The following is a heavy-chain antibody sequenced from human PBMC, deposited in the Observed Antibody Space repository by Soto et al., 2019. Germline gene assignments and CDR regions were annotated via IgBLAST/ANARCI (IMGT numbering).Heavy chain of an antibody. J-gene: IGHJ6*02. Sequence: ASVKVSCKASGYTFTSYGISWVRQAPGQGLEWMGWISAYNGNTNYAQKLQGRVTMTTDISMSTAYMELSSLRSEDTAVYYCARVLTVTTRYYYGMDVWGQGTTVTVSS. CDR2: ISAYNGNT. V-gene: IGHV1-18*01. CDR3: ARVLTVTTRYYYGMDV. CDR1: GYTFTSYG. D-gene: IGHD4-17*01.